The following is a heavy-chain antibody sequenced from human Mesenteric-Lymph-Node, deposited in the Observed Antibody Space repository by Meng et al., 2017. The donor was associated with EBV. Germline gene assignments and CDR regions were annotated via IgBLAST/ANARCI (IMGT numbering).Heavy chain of an antibody. CDR1: GGASSSSVNL. CDR2: NNHSGST. CDR3: VGNYGGNLGWFDP. J-gene: IGHJ5*02. V-gene: IGHV4-30-2*01. Sequence: LQLRSSGSDRGKHCETLSLTARISGGASSSSVNLWSCIRKPPGKALRWFGDNNHSGSTSYNPFLKSRVSMSIDRSNNQFTLKLTSVTAADTAVYYCVGNYGGNLGWFDPWGQGNLVTVSS. D-gene: IGHD4/OR15-4a*01.